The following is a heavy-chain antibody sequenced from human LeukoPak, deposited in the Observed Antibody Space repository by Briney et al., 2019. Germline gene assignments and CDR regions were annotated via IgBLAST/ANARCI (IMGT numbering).Heavy chain of an antibody. Sequence: PGGSLRLSCAASGFTFSSYGMHWVRQAPGKGLEWVAVIRYDGSNKYYADSVKGRFTISRDNSKNTLYLQMNSLRAEDTAVYYCARDPMIGDFLGAFDIWGQGTMVTVSS. CDR3: ARDPMIGDFLGAFDI. J-gene: IGHJ3*02. CDR2: IRYDGSNK. V-gene: IGHV3-33*01. CDR1: GFTFSSYG. D-gene: IGHD3-22*01.